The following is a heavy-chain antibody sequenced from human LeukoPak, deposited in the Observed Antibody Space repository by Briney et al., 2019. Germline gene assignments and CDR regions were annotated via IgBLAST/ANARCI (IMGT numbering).Heavy chain of an antibody. CDR1: GFTFSGSA. D-gene: IGHD3-3*01. CDR3: TRLSGDFWSGLYYMDV. Sequence: QPGGSLRLSCAASGFTFSGSAMHWVRQASGKGLEWVGRIRSKANSYATAYAASVKGRFTISRDDSKNTAYLQMNSLKTEDTAVYYCTRLSGDFWSGLYYMDVWGKGTTVTVSS. CDR2: IRSKANSYAT. V-gene: IGHV3-73*01. J-gene: IGHJ6*03.